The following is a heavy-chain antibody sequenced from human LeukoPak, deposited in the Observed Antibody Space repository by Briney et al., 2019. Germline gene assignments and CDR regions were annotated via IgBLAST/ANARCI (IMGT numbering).Heavy chain of an antibody. CDR2: IYSGGST. J-gene: IGHJ5*02. D-gene: IGHD1/OR15-1a*01. V-gene: IGHV3-66*02. CDR1: GFTVSGNY. Sequence: PGGSLRLSCAASGFTVSGNYMSWVRQAPGKGLEWVSVIYSGGSTYYADSVKGRFTISRDNSKNTLYLQMNSLRAEDTAVYYCARGGNSFVGNNWFDPWGQGTLVTVSS. CDR3: ARGGNSFVGNNWFDP.